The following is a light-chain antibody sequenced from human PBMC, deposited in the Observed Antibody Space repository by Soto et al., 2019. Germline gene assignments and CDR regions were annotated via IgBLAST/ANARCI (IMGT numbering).Light chain of an antibody. CDR2: GAS. Sequence: EIVMTQSPATLSVSPGSRSPLSGRASQSVSSNLAWYQQKPGQAPRLLIYGASTRATGIPASFSGSGSGTEFTLTISSLQSEDFAVYDCQQRSNWPLIFGGGTKVDIK. CDR3: QQRSNWPLI. J-gene: IGKJ4*01. CDR1: QSVSSN. V-gene: IGKV3-15*01.